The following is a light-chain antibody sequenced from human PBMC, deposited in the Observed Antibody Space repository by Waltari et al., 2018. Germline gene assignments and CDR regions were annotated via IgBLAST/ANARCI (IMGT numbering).Light chain of an antibody. V-gene: IGLV1-44*01. CDR3: AAWDDSLNGVV. CDR1: SPNIGRNT. CDR2: SNN. J-gene: IGLJ2*01. Sequence: QSVLPQPPSASGTPGPTVTIPCSGRSPNIGRNTVNWYQQLPGTAPKLLIYSNNQRPSGAPDRFSGSKSGTSASLAISGLQSEDEADYYCAAWDDSLNGVVFGGGTKLTVL.